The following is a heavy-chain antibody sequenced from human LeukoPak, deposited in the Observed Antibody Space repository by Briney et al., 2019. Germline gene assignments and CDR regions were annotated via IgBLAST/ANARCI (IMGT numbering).Heavy chain of an antibody. D-gene: IGHD3-16*02. CDR1: GGSISSYY. Sequence: PSETLSLTGTGSGGSISSYYWSWIRQPPGKGLEWIAYIYSSGSTYYYPSLKSRVAISVDTSKNQFSLKLSSVTAADTAMYYCARAPYRDDAFDIWGQGTMVTVSS. CDR2: IYSSGST. V-gene: IGHV4-59*01. J-gene: IGHJ3*02. CDR3: ARAPYRDDAFDI.